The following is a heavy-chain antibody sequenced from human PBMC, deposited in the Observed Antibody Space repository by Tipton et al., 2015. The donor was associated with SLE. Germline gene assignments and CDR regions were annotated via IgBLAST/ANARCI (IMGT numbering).Heavy chain of an antibody. CDR3: ARMATGGYYYAMDV. V-gene: IGHV4-4*07. CDR2: IYTSGST. CDR1: GGSISSYY. J-gene: IGHJ6*02. Sequence: TLSLTCTVSGGSISSYYWSWIRQPAGKGLEWIGRIYTSGSTNYNPSLKSRVTISVDTSKNQFSLKLSSVTAADTAVYYCARMATGGYYYAMDVWGQGTTVTVSS. D-gene: IGHD7-27*01.